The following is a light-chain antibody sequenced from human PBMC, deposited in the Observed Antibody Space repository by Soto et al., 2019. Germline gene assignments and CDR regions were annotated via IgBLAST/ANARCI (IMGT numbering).Light chain of an antibody. V-gene: IGKV1-17*01. J-gene: IGKJ1*01. Sequence: DIQMTQSPSSLSASVGDRVTITCRASQDIRSDLGWYQQKPGKAPKRLIYAASSLQSGVPSRFSGSGSGTEFTLTISSLQPEDFATYYCLQHHSYRTFGQGTKVEIK. CDR3: LQHHSYRT. CDR2: AAS. CDR1: QDIRSD.